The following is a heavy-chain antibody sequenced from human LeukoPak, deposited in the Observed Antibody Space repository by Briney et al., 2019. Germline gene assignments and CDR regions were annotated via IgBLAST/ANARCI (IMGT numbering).Heavy chain of an antibody. D-gene: IGHD6-19*01. J-gene: IGHJ4*02. CDR2: IYYSGST. CDR1: GGSISSGSYY. V-gene: IGHV4-61*01. Sequence: SETLSLTCTVSGGSISSGSYYWSWIRQPPGKGLEWIGYIYYSGSTNYNPSLKSRVTISVDTSKNQFSLKLSSVTAADTAVYYCARRTVAGAPFDYWGQGTLVTVSS. CDR3: ARRTVAGAPFDY.